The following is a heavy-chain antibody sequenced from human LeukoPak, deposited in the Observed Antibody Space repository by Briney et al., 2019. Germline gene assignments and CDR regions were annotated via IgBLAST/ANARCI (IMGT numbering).Heavy chain of an antibody. Sequence: SVKVSCKASGRTFSSYAISWVRQAPGQGLEWMGGIIPIFGTANYAQKFQGRVTITTDESTSTAYMALSSVRSEDTAVYYCAGSTRRGVYYYYYMDVWGKGTTVTVSS. CDR2: IIPIFGTA. V-gene: IGHV1-69*05. CDR1: GRTFSSYA. J-gene: IGHJ6*03. D-gene: IGHD6-13*01. CDR3: AGSTRRGVYYYYYMDV.